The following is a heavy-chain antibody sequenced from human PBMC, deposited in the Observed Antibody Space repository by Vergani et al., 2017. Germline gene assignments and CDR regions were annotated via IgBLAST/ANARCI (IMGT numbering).Heavy chain of an antibody. CDR2: IKSKTDGGTT. V-gene: IGHV3-15*01. Sequence: EVQLVESGGGLVKPGGSLRLSCAASGFTFSNAWMSWVRQAPGKGLEWVGRIKSKTDGGTTDYAAPVKGRFTISRDDSKNTLYLQMNSLKTEDTAVYYCTTNPWDDFVSATDYWGQGSLVTVSS. J-gene: IGHJ4*02. CDR1: GFTFSNAW. CDR3: TTNPWDDFVSATDY. D-gene: IGHD1-26*01.